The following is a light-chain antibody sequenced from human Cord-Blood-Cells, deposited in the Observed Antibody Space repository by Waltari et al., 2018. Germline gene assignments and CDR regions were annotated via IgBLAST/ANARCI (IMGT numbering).Light chain of an antibody. CDR2: YDS. Sequence: SYVLTQPPSVSVAPGKTARITCGGNNIGRKSVHRYQQKPGQAPVLVIYYDSDRPSGIPERFSGSNSGNTATLTISRVEAGDEADYYCQVWDSSSDSWVFGGGTKLTVL. CDR3: QVWDSSSDSWV. J-gene: IGLJ3*02. V-gene: IGLV3-21*04. CDR1: NIGRKS.